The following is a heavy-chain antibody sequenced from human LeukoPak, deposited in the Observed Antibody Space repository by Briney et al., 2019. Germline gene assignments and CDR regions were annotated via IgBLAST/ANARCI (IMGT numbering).Heavy chain of an antibody. CDR3: ARPSVDGAVAGTPPYYYYGMDV. J-gene: IGHJ6*02. Sequence: GRPLRLSCAASGFTFSSYAMHWVRQAPGKGLEWVAVISYDGSNKYYADSVKGRFTISRDNSKNTLYLQMNSLRAEDTAVYYCARPSVDGAVAGTPPYYYYGMDVWGQGTTVTVSS. V-gene: IGHV3-30*01. CDR2: ISYDGSNK. CDR1: GFTFSSYA. D-gene: IGHD6-19*01.